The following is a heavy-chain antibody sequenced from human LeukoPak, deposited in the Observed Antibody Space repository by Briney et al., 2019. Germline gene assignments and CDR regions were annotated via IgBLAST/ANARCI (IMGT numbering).Heavy chain of an antibody. CDR2: IIPIFGTP. CDR3: ARDKVSYDSSGYYYRDFDY. J-gene: IGHJ4*02. D-gene: IGHD3-22*01. V-gene: IGHV1-69*13. Sequence: GASVKVSCKASGGTVTTYTLTWVRQAPGQGLEWMGGIIPIFGTPNYAQKFQGRVTITADESTSTAYMELSSLRSEDTAVYYCARDKVSYDSSGYYYRDFDYWGQGTLVTVSS. CDR1: GGTVTTYT.